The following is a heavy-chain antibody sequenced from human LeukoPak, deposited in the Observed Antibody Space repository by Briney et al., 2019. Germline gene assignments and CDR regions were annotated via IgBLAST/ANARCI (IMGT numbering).Heavy chain of an antibody. CDR1: GFPFTNYW. V-gene: IGHV3-7*01. Sequence: AGGSLRLSCAASGFPFTNYWMTWVRRPPGKGLEWVASIIQGGSEKYYVDSVRGRFTIPRDNARNSLYLQMNSLRAEDTAIYYCARGSYYDTSGYVNWYFDLWGRGTLVSVSS. CDR2: IIQGGSEK. D-gene: IGHD3-22*01. J-gene: IGHJ2*01. CDR3: ARGSYYDTSGYVNWYFDL.